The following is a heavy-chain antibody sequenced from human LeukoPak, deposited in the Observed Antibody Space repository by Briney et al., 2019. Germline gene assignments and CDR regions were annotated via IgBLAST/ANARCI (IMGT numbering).Heavy chain of an antibody. J-gene: IGHJ4*02. V-gene: IGHV3-7*01. D-gene: IGHD1/OR15-1a*01. CDR1: GFTFSSYW. CDR2: IRQDGSVQ. Sequence: GGSLRLSCAASGFTFSSYWMSWVRQAPGKGLEWVANIRQDGSVQNYVDSVKGRLTISRDNPKNSVYLQMSSLRAEDTAVYYCLVTTRGRGFDYWGQGTLVTVSS. CDR3: LVTTRGRGFDY.